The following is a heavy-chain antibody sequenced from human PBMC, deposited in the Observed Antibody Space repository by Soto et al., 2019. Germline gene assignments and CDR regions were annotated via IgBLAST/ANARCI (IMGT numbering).Heavy chain of an antibody. V-gene: IGHV3-48*01. CDR2: ISMTGSTI. CDR1: GFTFSSYS. Sequence: PGGSLRLSCAASGFTFSSYSMNWVRQAPGKGLEWVSYISMTGSTIYYADSMKGRFTISRDNAKNSLYLQMNSLRAEDTAVYYCARGGEGLYRDFHYWGQGT. D-gene: IGHD3-16*01. J-gene: IGHJ4*02. CDR3: ARGGEGLYRDFHY.